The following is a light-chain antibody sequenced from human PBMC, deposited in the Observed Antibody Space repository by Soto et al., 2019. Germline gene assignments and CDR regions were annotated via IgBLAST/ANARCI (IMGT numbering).Light chain of an antibody. CDR1: SSDVGGSNY. CDR3: SSYADSRV. CDR2: EVN. J-gene: IGLJ2*01. V-gene: IGLV2-8*01. Sequence: QAVVTQPPSASGSPGQSVTISCTGTSSDVGGSNYVSWYQQHPGRAPKLMIYEVNKRPSGVPDRFSGSKSGNTASLTVSGLQAEDEAEYFCSSYADSRVFGGGTKVTVL.